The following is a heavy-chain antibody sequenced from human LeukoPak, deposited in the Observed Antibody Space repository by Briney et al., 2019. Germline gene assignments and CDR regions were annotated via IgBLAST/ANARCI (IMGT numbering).Heavy chain of an antibody. D-gene: IGHD5-18*01. CDR1: GFTFSGYE. CDR3: ARDGPGYSFDY. V-gene: IGHV3-48*03. CDR2: ISTRGSTI. Sequence: PGGSLRLSCAASGFTFSGYEMNWVRQAPGKGLEWVSCISTRGSTIYYADSVKGRFTISRDNARNSLYLQMNSLRAEDTAIYYCARDGPGYSFDYWGQGTLVTVSS. J-gene: IGHJ4*02.